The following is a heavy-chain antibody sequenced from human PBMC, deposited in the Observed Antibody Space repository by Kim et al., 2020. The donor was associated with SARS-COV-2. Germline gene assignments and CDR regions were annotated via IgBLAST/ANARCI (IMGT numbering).Heavy chain of an antibody. J-gene: IGHJ2*01. V-gene: IGHV3-74*01. Sequence: GGSLRLSCSASGFTLASYWMYWVRQAPGKGLVWVSRVKSDGTTTTYADSVQGRFTISRDNAKNTLYLQMDSLIVEDTAVSYCTRDLSGDGGWYFDLWGRG. D-gene: IGHD7-27*01. CDR1: GFTLASYW. CDR3: TRDLSGDGGWYFDL. CDR2: VKSDGTTT.